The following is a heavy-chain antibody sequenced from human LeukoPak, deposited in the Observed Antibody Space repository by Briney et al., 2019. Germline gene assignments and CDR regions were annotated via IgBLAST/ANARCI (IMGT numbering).Heavy chain of an antibody. J-gene: IGHJ4*02. CDR1: GYTFTSYG. V-gene: IGHV1-18*01. CDR3: ARVRGSSSWYGGDFDY. D-gene: IGHD6-13*01. CDR2: ISAYNGNT. Sequence: ASVKVSCKASGYTFTSYGISWVRQAPGQGLEWMGWISAYNGNTNYAQKLQGRVTMTTDTSTSTAYMELRSLRSDGTAVYYCARVRGSSSWYGGDFDYWGQGTLVTVSS.